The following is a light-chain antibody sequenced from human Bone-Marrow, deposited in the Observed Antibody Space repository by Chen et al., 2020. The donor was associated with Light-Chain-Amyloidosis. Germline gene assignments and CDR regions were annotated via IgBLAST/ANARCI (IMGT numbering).Light chain of an antibody. V-gene: IGKV1-33*01. CDR2: DAS. Sequence: DIQMTQSPSSLSASVGDRVTITFQASQDISNYLNWYQQKPGKAPKLLIYDASNLETGVPSRFSGSGSGTDFTLTISSLQPEDIATYYCQQYDNLPRTFGQGTKLEIK. CDR1: QDISNY. CDR3: QQYDNLPRT. J-gene: IGKJ2*02.